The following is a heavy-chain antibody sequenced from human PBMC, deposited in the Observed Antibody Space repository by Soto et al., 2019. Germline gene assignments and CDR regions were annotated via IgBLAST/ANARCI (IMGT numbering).Heavy chain of an antibody. D-gene: IGHD6-13*01. CDR1: GFTFRGYV. Sequence: VQLVESGGGVVQPGGSLRLSCAASGFTFRGYVTHWVRQAPGKGLEWVAVISEDGSDKYYAGSVQGRFTISRDDSRNTLYLQMNSLRTDDTSVYYCAKGAGRSWHWYFDPWGRGTLVTVSS. V-gene: IGHV3-30*18. CDR3: AKGAGRSWHWYFDP. J-gene: IGHJ2*01. CDR2: ISEDGSDK.